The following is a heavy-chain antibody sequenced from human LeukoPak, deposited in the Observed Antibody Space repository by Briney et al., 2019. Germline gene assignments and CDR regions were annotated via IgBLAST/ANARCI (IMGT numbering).Heavy chain of an antibody. D-gene: IGHD1-26*01. CDR2: IYHSGST. J-gene: IGHJ4*02. Sequence: SETLSLTCTVSGYSISSGYYWGWIRQPPGKGLEWIGSIYHSGSTYYNPSLESRVTISVDTSKNQFSLKLSSVTAADTAVYYCARVDEPYDPISLVGAQEGLDYWGQGTLVTVSS. V-gene: IGHV4-38-2*02. CDR1: GYSISSGYY. CDR3: ARVDEPYDPISLVGAQEGLDY.